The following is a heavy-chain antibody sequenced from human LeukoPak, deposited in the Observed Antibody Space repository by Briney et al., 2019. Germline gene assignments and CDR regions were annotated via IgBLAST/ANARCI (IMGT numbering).Heavy chain of an antibody. V-gene: IGHV3-48*03. Sequence: PGGSLRLSCAASGVTFSSYEMNWVRQAPGKGLEWVSYISSGGNTVHYADSVKGRFTISRDNAKNSLYLQMNSLRAEDTAVYYCARDLVAVAGREYYFDYWGQGTLVTVSS. CDR3: ARDLVAVAGREYYFDY. J-gene: IGHJ4*02. CDR1: GVTFSSYE. CDR2: ISSGGNTV. D-gene: IGHD6-19*01.